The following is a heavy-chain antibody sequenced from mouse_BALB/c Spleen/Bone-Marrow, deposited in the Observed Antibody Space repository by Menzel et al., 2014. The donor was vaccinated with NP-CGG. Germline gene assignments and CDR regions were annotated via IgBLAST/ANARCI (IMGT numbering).Heavy chain of an antibody. V-gene: IGHV2-6-7*01. CDR2: IWGDGST. CDR3: ARDSFLITRALDY. CDR1: GFSLTGYG. J-gene: IGHJ4*01. Sequence: VMLVESGPGLVAPSQSLSITCTVSGFSLTGYGVSWVRQPPGKGLEWLGMIWGDGSTDYNSALKSRLSITKDNSKSQVFLKMSSLQTDDTARYYCARDSFLITRALDYWGQGTLVTVSS. D-gene: IGHD2-4*01.